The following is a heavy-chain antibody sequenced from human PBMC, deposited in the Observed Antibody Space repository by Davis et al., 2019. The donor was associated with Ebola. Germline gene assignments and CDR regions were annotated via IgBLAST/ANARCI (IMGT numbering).Heavy chain of an antibody. CDR3: ARGRKVARMGSWFDS. D-gene: IGHD5-12*01. CDR1: AYTFTNYD. V-gene: IGHV1-8*01. CDR2: MNPNSGNT. J-gene: IGHJ5*01. Sequence: ASAQVSCKASAYTFTNYDVHWVRQGTGQGLEWIGWMNPNSGNTGYGQKFQGRVTMTRNTSISTAYMELSSLTSEDTAVYYCARGRKVARMGSWFDSWGQGTLVTVSS.